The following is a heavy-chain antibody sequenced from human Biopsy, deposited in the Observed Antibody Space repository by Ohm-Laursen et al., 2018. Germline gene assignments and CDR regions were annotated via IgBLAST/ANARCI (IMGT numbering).Heavy chain of an antibody. CDR2: SIPLFNTA. V-gene: IGHV1-69*06. Sequence: GSSVTVSCKASGGTFTNHAVGWMRQAPGQGLEWVGSSIPLFNTANYADKFQGRVTLTADKSTTTAYMELSSLRSEDTAIYYCARFPLGAYDDSGSYRAVEHWYFDLWGRGTLVTVSS. D-gene: IGHD3-22*01. J-gene: IGHJ2*01. CDR1: GGTFTNHA. CDR3: ARFPLGAYDDSGSYRAVEHWYFDL.